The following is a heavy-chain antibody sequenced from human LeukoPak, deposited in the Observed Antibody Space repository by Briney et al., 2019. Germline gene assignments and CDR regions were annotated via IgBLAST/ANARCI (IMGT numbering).Heavy chain of an antibody. CDR2: ISSSSYI. Sequence: NPGGSLRLSCAASGFTFSSYSMNWVRQAPGKGLEWVSSISSSSYIYYADSVKGRFTISRDNAKNSLYLQMNSLRAEDTAVYYCARDDYGDYPPFDYWGQGTLVTVSS. V-gene: IGHV3-21*01. J-gene: IGHJ4*02. D-gene: IGHD4-17*01. CDR3: ARDDYGDYPPFDY. CDR1: GFTFSSYS.